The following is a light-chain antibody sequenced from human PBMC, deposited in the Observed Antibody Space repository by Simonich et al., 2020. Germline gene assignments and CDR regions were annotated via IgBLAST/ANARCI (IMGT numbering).Light chain of an antibody. CDR1: QSVLYSSNNKNY. Sequence: DIVMTQSPDSLAVSLGERATINCKSSQSVLYSSNNKNYLAWYQQKQGQPPKLLIYWESTRESGVPDRFSGSGSGTDFTLTISSLQAEDVAVYYCQQYYSTQYTFGQGTKLEIK. V-gene: IGKV4-1*01. J-gene: IGKJ2*01. CDR3: QQYYSTQYT. CDR2: WES.